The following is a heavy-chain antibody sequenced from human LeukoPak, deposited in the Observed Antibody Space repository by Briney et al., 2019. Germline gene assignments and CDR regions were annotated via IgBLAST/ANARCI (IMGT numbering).Heavy chain of an antibody. V-gene: IGHV4-39*02. CDR1: GGSISSSTCC. D-gene: IGHD3-22*01. J-gene: IGHJ4*02. CDR2: IYYSETT. CDR3: VRVWYSYDTSGHYYPYYFDY. Sequence: TSETLSLTCTVSGGSISSSTCCWGWIRQPPGKGLEWIGNIYYSETTYYNPSLKSRVTISVDTSKNHFSLRLRSVTAADTAVYYCVRVWYSYDTSGHYYPYYFDYWGQGALVTVSS.